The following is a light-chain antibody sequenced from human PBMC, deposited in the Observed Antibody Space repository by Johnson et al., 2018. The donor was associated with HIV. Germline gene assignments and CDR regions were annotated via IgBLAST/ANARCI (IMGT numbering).Light chain of an antibody. Sequence: QSVLTQPPSVSAAPGQKVTISCSGSSSNIGNNYVSWYQQFPGTAPKLLIYENNKRPSGIPDRFSGSKSGTSATLGIAGLQTGDEADYYCGTWDTSLSVGGVLGTGTKVTVL. CDR3: GTWDTSLSVGGV. CDR2: ENN. V-gene: IGLV1-51*02. J-gene: IGLJ1*01. CDR1: SSNIGNNY.